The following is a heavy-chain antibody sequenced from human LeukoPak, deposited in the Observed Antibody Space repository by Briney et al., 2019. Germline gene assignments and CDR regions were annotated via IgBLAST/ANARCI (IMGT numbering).Heavy chain of an antibody. CDR2: IHHEGST. Sequence: SETLSLTCGVSGGSISSSIRWSWVRQPPGKGMEWIGEIHHEGSTKYSPSLKSRVTISVDKSKNQFSLKLNSMTAADTAVYYCTAQGGWYIDYWGQGTLVTVSS. D-gene: IGHD6-19*01. CDR1: GGSISSSIR. J-gene: IGHJ4*02. V-gene: IGHV4/OR15-8*01. CDR3: TAQGGWYIDY.